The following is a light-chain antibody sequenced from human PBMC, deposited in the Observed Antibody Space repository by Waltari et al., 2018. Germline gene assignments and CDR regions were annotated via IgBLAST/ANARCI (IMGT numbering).Light chain of an antibody. CDR1: SSDVGGYNY. J-gene: IGLJ1*01. CDR2: DVN. Sequence: QSALTQPPSASGSLGQSVTISCTGTSSDVGGYNYVSWLQHHPGKAPKLMIYDVNKRPSGVPDRFSASKPGNTASLTVSGLQAADEADYYCSSYGGTNNFFVFGTGTKVTVL. CDR3: SSYGGTNNFFV. V-gene: IGLV2-8*01.